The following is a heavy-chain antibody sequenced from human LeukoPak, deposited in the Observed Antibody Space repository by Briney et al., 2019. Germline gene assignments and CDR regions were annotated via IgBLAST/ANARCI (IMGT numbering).Heavy chain of an antibody. V-gene: IGHV3-53*04. Sequence: GGSLRLSCAASGFTVSSNCMSWVRQAPGKGLEWVSVIYSGGSTYYADSVKGRFTISRHNSKNTLYLQMNSLRAEDTAVYYCATRGYSYGRSYYYYGMDVWGQGTTVTVSS. CDR2: IYSGGST. D-gene: IGHD5-18*01. J-gene: IGHJ6*02. CDR1: GFTVSSNC. CDR3: ATRGYSYGRSYYYYGMDV.